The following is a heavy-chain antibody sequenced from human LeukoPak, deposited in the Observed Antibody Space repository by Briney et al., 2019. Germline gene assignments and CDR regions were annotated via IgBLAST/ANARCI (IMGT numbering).Heavy chain of an antibody. CDR1: GYTFTSYG. CDR3: ARDSLPLWFGGNWFDP. CDR2: ISAYNGNT. D-gene: IGHD3-10*01. Sequence: ASVKVSCKASGYTFTSYGISWVRQAPGQGLEWMGWISAYNGNTNYAQKLQGRVTMTTDTSTSTAYMELRSLRSDDTAVYYCARDSLPLWFGGNWFDPWGQGTLVTVSS. V-gene: IGHV1-18*01. J-gene: IGHJ5*02.